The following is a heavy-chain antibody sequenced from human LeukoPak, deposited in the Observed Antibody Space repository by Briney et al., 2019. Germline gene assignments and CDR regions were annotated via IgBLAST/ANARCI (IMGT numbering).Heavy chain of an antibody. V-gene: IGHV1-3*01. CDR1: GYSFTSYA. J-gene: IGHJ3*02. D-gene: IGHD6-19*01. CDR3: AREVAVASNAFDI. CDR2: INAGNGNT. Sequence: ASVKVSCKASGYSFTSYAMHWVRQAPGQRLEWMGWINAGNGNTKYSQKFQGRVTITRDTSASTAYMELNSLRSEDTAVYYCAREVAVASNAFDIWGQGTMVTVSS.